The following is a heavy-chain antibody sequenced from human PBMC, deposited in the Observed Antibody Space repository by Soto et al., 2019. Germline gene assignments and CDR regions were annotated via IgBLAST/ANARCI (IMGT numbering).Heavy chain of an antibody. CDR1: GFTFSTYA. D-gene: IGHD3-10*01. V-gene: IGHV3-23*01. Sequence: EVQLLESGGALVQPGGSLRLSCAASGFTFSTYAMSWVRQAPGKGLEWVSAISGSAGKTYYADSVKGRFTISRDNSKNTLYLQMNSLRADDTAVYYCAKEPRSKGYFDLWGRGTLVTVSS. CDR3: AKEPRSKGYFDL. CDR2: ISGSAGKT. J-gene: IGHJ2*01.